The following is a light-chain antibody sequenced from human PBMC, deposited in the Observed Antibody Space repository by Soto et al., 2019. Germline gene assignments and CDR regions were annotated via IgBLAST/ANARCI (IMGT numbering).Light chain of an antibody. CDR2: DAS. Sequence: DIQMTQSPSTLSASVGDRVTITCRASQSISNWLAWYQQKPGKAPKLLIYDASNLESGVPSRFSGSGSGTEFTLTISSLQPDDFATYYCQQYNGYFGQGTKLEIK. CDR3: QQYNGY. CDR1: QSISNW. J-gene: IGKJ2*01. V-gene: IGKV1-5*01.